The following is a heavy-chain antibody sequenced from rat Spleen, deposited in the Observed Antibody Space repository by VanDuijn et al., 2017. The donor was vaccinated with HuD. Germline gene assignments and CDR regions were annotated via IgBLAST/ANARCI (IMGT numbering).Heavy chain of an antibody. CDR3: TRGSLGSGRLNWFVY. D-gene: IGHD4-6*01. CDR1: GFTFSDYY. Sequence: EVQLVESGGGLVQPGRSMKLSCAASGFTFSDYYMAWVRQAPKKGLEWVASISYEGSSTYYADSVKGRFTFSRDNTKNTLYLQMNSLTSADTATYYCTRGSLGSGRLNWFVYWGQGTLVTVSS. J-gene: IGHJ3*01. CDR2: ISYEGSST. V-gene: IGHV5-22*01.